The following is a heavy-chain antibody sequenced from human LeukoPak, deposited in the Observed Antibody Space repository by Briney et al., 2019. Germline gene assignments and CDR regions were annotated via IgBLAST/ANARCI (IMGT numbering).Heavy chain of an antibody. Sequence: SETLSLTCTVSGGSISSSSYYWGWIRQPPGKGLEWIGEINHSGSTNYNPSLKSRVTISVDTSKNQFSLKLSSVTAADTAVYYCARHRWVVPAAIKRGAFDIWGQGTMVTVSS. CDR1: GGSISSSSYY. J-gene: IGHJ3*02. V-gene: IGHV4-39*01. CDR2: INHSGST. CDR3: ARHRWVVPAAIKRGAFDI. D-gene: IGHD2-2*01.